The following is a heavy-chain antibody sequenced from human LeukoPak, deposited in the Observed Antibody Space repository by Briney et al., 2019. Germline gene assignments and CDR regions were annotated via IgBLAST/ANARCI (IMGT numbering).Heavy chain of an antibody. J-gene: IGHJ4*02. CDR2: INPSGGNT. CDR1: GYTFTIYY. CDR3: AKCRLSSSGSADY. Sequence: SVTVSFKASGYTFTIYYMHWVRQAPGLGVGWMGKINPSGGNTAYAQKFQGRVTMTRDTSTSTVYMELTSLRSDDTAVYYCAKCRLSSSGSADYWGQGTLVTVSS. D-gene: IGHD6-19*01. V-gene: IGHV1-46*01.